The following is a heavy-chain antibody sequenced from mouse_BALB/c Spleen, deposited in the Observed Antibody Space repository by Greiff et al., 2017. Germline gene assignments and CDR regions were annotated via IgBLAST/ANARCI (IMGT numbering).Heavy chain of an antibody. CDR2: ISSGGSYT. D-gene: IGHD1-1*01. V-gene: IGHV5-6*01. J-gene: IGHJ2*01. CDR1: GFTFSSYG. Sequence: EVKVIESGGDLVKPGGSLKLSCAASGFTFSSYGMSWVRQTPDKRLEWVATISSGGSYTYYPDSVKGRFTISRDNAKNTLYLQMSSLKSEDTAMYYCTRNYYGSTGDYWGQGTTLTVSA. CDR3: TRNYYGSTGDY.